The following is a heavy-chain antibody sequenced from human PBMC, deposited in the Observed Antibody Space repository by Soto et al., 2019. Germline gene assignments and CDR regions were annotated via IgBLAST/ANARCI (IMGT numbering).Heavy chain of an antibody. V-gene: IGHV3-23*01. Sequence: EVQLLESGGGLVQPGGSLRLSCAASGFTFSSYAMSWVRQAPGKGLEWVSAISGSGGSTYYADSVKGRFTISRDNSKNTLYLQLNGRSDEDTAVYYCAKDSADILTGYGDWDFDLWGRGTLVAVCS. CDR2: ISGSGGST. CDR1: GFTFSSYA. CDR3: AKDSADILTGYGDWDFDL. D-gene: IGHD3-9*01. J-gene: IGHJ2*01.